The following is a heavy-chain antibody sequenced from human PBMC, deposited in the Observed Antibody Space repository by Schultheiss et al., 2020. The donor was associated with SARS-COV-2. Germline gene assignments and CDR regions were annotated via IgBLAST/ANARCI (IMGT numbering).Heavy chain of an antibody. CDR2: INPSGGST. J-gene: IGHJ5*02. Sequence: ASVKVSCKVSGYTLTELSMHWVRQAPGKGLEWMGIINPSGGSTSYAQKFQGRVTMTRDTSISTAYMELSRLRSDDTAVYYCARAGWELERRGWFDPWGQGTLVTVSS. CDR1: GYTLTELS. CDR3: ARAGWELERRGWFDP. V-gene: IGHV1-2*02. D-gene: IGHD1-1*01.